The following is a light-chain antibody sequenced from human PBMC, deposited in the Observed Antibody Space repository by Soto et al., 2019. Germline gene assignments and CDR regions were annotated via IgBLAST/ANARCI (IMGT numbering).Light chain of an antibody. V-gene: IGLV3-21*04. CDR2: YDS. CDR1: NIGSKS. J-gene: IGLJ2*01. CDR3: QVWDSSSDPYVV. Sequence: SYELTQPPSVSVAPGKTARITWGGNNIGSKSVHWYQQKPGQAPVLVIYYDSDRPSGIPERFSGSNSGNTATLTISRVEAGDEADYYCQVWDSSSDPYVVFGGGTKLTVL.